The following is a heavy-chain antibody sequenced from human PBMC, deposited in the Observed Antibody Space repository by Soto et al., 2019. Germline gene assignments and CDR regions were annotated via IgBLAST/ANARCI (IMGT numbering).Heavy chain of an antibody. Sequence: QVQLVESGGGVVQPGRSLRLSCAASGFTFSSYAMHWVRQAPGKGLEWVAVISYDGSNKYYADSVKGRFTISRDNSKNTLYLQMNSLRAEDTAVYYCARDRAYYDSSGYFDYWGQGTLVTVSS. V-gene: IGHV3-30*04. J-gene: IGHJ4*02. CDR1: GFTFSSYA. D-gene: IGHD3-22*01. CDR3: ARDRAYYDSSGYFDY. CDR2: ISYDGSNK.